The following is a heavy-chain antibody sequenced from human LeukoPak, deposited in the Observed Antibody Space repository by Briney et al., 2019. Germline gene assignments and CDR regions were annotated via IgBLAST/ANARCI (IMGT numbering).Heavy chain of an antibody. CDR2: ISSSGSTM. V-gene: IGHV3-11*04. CDR1: GFIFSDYY. CDR3: ASRIVGTPDYFDY. D-gene: IGHD1-26*01. Sequence: GGSLRLSCAAPGFIFSDYYMSWIRQAPGKGLEWVSYISSSGSTMYYTDSVKGRFTISRDNAKDSLYLQLNSLRVEDTAVYYCASRIVGTPDYFDYWGQGTLVTVSS. J-gene: IGHJ4*02.